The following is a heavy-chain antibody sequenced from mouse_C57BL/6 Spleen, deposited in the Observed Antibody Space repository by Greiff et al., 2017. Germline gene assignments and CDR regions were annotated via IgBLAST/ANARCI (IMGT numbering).Heavy chain of an antibody. D-gene: IGHD3-2*02. CDR2: INPNNGGT. CDR3: ASGRTAQATY. V-gene: IGHV1-26*01. Sequence: VQLQQSGPELVKPGASVKISCKASGYTFTDYYMNWVKQSHGKSLEWIGDINPNNGGTSYNQKFKGKATLTVDKSSSTAYMELRSLTSEDSAVYYCASGRTAQATYWGQGTTLTVSS. CDR1: GYTFTDYY. J-gene: IGHJ2*01.